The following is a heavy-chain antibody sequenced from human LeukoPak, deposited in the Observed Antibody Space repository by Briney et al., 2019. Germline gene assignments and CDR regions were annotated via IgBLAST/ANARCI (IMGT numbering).Heavy chain of an antibody. CDR2: IYPGDSDT. Sequence: GESLKIPCKGSGYSFTNYWIGWVRQMPGKGLEWMGLIYPGDSDTRYSPSFQGQVTISADKSISTAYLQWSSLKATDTAMYYCARHRGPGPTTKVADYWGQGTLVTVSS. CDR3: ARHRGPGPTTKVADY. CDR1: GYSFTNYW. V-gene: IGHV5-51*01. J-gene: IGHJ4*02. D-gene: IGHD1-26*01.